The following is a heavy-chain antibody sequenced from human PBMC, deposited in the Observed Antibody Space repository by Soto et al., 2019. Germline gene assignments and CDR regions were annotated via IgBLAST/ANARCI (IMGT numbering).Heavy chain of an antibody. J-gene: IGHJ4*02. Sequence: QVQLVQSGAEVKKPGSSVKVSCKASGGTFSSYAISWVRQAPGQGLEWMGGIIPIFGTANYAQKFQGRVTXTXDXXTSTAYLELSSLRSEDTAVYYCAREDPSDYGGTDYWGQGTLVTVSS. CDR1: GGTFSSYA. CDR3: AREDPSDYGGTDY. V-gene: IGHV1-69*05. CDR2: IIPIFGTA. D-gene: IGHD4-17*01.